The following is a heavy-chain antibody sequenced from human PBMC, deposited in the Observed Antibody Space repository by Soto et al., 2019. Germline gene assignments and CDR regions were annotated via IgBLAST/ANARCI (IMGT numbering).Heavy chain of an antibody. Sequence: EVQLVESGGGLVKPGGSLRLSCAASGFTFSKAWMNWVRQAPGKGLEWVGRIKSKTDEETIIYAAPMEGRFTISRDDSNNTLYLQMNRLKTEGTAVYYWTTDSRSQCAAFFDYWGQGILVTVSS. V-gene: IGHV3-15*01. CDR2: IKSKTDEETI. J-gene: IGHJ4*02. CDR3: TTDSRSQCAAFFDY. CDR1: GFTFSKAW. D-gene: IGHD3-10*01.